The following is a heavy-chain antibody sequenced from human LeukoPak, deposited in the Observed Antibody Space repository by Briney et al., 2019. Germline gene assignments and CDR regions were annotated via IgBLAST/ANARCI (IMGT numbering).Heavy chain of an antibody. D-gene: IGHD1-14*01. J-gene: IGHJ3*02. CDR3: AKGATVGKEALDI. V-gene: IGHV1-69*04. CDR1: GGTFSSYA. CDR2: IIPMIGTA. Sequence: SVKVSCKASGGTFSSYAISWVRQAPGQGLEWMGRIIPMIGTAKYAQKFQGRVTFTADTSTNTAYMELSSLTSEDTALYFCAKGATVGKEALDIWGQGSLVTVSS.